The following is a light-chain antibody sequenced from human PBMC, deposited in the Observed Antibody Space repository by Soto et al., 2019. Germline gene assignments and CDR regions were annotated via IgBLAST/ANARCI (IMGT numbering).Light chain of an antibody. CDR1: QAISNY. CDR3: QQYDNLPWT. J-gene: IGKJ1*01. V-gene: IGKV1-33*01. CDR2: DAS. Sequence: DIQMTQSPSSLSASVGDRVTITCQASQAISNYLNWYQQKPGKAPKLLIYDASNLETGVSSRFSGSGSGTDFTFTISSLQPEDIATYYCQQYDNLPWTFGQGTKVEIK.